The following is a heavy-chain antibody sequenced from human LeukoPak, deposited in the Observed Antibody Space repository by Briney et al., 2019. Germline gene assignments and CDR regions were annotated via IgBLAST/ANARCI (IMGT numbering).Heavy chain of an antibody. CDR3: ASEPRGGAFGELPFDC. Sequence: ASVKVSCKASGCTFSSYAISWVRQAPGQGLEWMGGIIPIFCTANYAQKLQGRVTITTDKSTSTPYMELSSLRSNVTAVYYCASEPRGGAFGELPFDCWGQGTLVSVSS. V-gene: IGHV1-69*05. CDR1: GCTFSSYA. J-gene: IGHJ4*02. D-gene: IGHD3-10*01. CDR2: IIPIFCTA.